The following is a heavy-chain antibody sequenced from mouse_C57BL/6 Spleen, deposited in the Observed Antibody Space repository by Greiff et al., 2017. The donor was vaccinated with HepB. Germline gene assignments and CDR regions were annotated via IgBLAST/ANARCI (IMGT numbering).Heavy chain of an antibody. CDR2: ISYSGST. D-gene: IGHD1-1*01. Sequence: EVQLVESGPGLAKPSQPLSLTCSVTGYSITSDYWNWIRKFPGNKLEYMGYISYSGSTYYNPSLKSRISITRDTSKNQYYLQLNSVTTEDTATYYCARGRVTTVEYVDVWGTGTTVTVSS. V-gene: IGHV3-8*01. CDR1: GYSITSDY. J-gene: IGHJ1*03. CDR3: ARGRVTTVEYVDV.